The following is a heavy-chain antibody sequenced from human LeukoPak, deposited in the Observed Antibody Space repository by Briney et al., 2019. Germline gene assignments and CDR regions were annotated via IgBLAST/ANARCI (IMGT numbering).Heavy chain of an antibody. Sequence: PSETLSLTCTVSGGSISSSSYYWGWIRQPPGKGLEWIGSIYYSGSTYYNPSLKSRVTISVDTSKNQFSLKLSSVTAADTAVYYCARDRYYGSGSYDYWGQGTLVTVSS. D-gene: IGHD3-10*01. CDR1: GGSISSSSYY. V-gene: IGHV4-39*07. CDR3: ARDRYYGSGSYDY. J-gene: IGHJ4*02. CDR2: IYYSGST.